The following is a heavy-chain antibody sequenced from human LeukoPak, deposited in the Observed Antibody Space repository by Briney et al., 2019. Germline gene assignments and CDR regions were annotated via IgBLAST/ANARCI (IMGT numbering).Heavy chain of an antibody. CDR3: AWYYYYGSGSFDY. J-gene: IGHJ4*02. CDR1: GFTFSTYA. D-gene: IGHD3-10*01. Sequence: PGGSLRLSCAASGFTFSTYAMHWVRQAPGKGLEWVAVISYDGSNKNYADSVKGRFTISRDNSKNMLYLQMNSLRAEDTAVYYCAWYYYYGSGSFDYWGQGTLVTVSS. CDR2: ISYDGSNK. V-gene: IGHV3-30-3*01.